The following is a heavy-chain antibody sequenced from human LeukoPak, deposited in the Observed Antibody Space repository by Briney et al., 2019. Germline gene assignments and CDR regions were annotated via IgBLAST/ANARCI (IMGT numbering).Heavy chain of an antibody. CDR1: GGSISSGGYS. Sequence: SETLSLTCAVSGGSISSGGYSWSWIRQPPGKGLEWIGYIYRSGNIYYNPSLKSRVTISIDRSKNQFSLKLSSVTAADTAVYYCAKRGNWGFFDYWGQGTLVTVSS. V-gene: IGHV4-30-2*01. CDR2: IYRSGNI. D-gene: IGHD7-27*01. J-gene: IGHJ4*02. CDR3: AKRGNWGFFDY.